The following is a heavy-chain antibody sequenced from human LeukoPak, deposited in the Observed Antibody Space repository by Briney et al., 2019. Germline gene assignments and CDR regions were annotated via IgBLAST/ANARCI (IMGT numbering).Heavy chain of an antibody. D-gene: IGHD1-26*01. CDR1: GGSVSSYY. CDR3: VRDWEGFNFDI. Sequence: SETLSLTCTVSGGSVSSYYWSWIRQPPGEGLEWIAYIHNSGSTNYNPSLKSRATIAVDTSKNQFPLKLSSVTAADTAMYYCVRDWEGFNFDIWGQGTVVTVSS. J-gene: IGHJ3*02. V-gene: IGHV4-59*02. CDR2: IHNSGST.